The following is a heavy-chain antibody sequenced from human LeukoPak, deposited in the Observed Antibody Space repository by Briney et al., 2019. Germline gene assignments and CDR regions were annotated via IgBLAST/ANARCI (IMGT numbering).Heavy chain of an antibody. V-gene: IGHV1-69*13. CDR1: GYTFTSYG. CDR2: IIPIFGTA. D-gene: IGHD3-10*01. Sequence: ASVKISCKASGYTFTSYGISWVRLAPGQGLEWMGGIIPIFGTANYAQKFQGRVTITADESTSTAYMELSSLRSEDTAVYYCARDQGGYGSGSYYNYFDYWGQGTLVTVSS. CDR3: ARDQGGYGSGSYYNYFDY. J-gene: IGHJ4*02.